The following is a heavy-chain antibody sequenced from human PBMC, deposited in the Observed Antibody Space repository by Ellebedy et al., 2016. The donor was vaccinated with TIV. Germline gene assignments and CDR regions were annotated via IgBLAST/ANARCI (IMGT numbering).Heavy chain of an antibody. D-gene: IGHD6-13*01. CDR2: FDPEDGET. CDR1: GYTLTELS. J-gene: IGHJ5*02. Sequence: AASVKVSCKVSGYTLTELSMHWARQAPGKGLEWMGGFDPEDGETIYAQKFQGRVTMTEDTSTDTAYMELSSLRSEDTAVYYCATDRIAAAGIRGEFDPWGQGTLVTVSS. CDR3: ATDRIAAAGIRGEFDP. V-gene: IGHV1-24*01.